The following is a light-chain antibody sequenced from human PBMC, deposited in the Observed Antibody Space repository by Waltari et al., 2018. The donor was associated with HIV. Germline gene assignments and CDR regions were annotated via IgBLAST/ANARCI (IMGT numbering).Light chain of an antibody. CDR3: EVWDSSSDHVL. Sequence: SSVLTQPPSVSVAPGKTARITCGGNNIERTRVHWYQQKPGQAPALVIYYDSDRPSGIPERFSGSNSGDTATLTISRVGDGDEADYYCEVWDSSSDHVLFGGGTKLTVL. CDR1: NIERTR. CDR2: YDS. V-gene: IGLV3-21*04. J-gene: IGLJ3*02.